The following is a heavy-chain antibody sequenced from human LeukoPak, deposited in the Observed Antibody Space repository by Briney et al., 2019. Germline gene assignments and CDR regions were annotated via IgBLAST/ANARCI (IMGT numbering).Heavy chain of an antibody. CDR1: GYTFTSYY. J-gene: IGHJ4*02. CDR3: AKIGSSHDFDY. CDR2: INPNSGAT. Sequence: RASVKVSCKASGYTFTSYYMHWVRQAPGQGLEWMGRINPNSGATDYAQKFQGRVTMTRDTSISTAYMELSSLKSDDTAVYYCAKIGSSHDFDYWGQGTLITVSS. V-gene: IGHV1-2*06. D-gene: IGHD1-26*01.